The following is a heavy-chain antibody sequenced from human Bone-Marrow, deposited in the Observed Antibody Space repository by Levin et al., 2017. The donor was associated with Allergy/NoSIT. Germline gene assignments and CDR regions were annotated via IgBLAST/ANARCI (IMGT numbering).Heavy chain of an antibody. D-gene: IGHD2-8*02. Sequence: ASVKVSCKASDYFFSKYGINWVRQAPGQGLEWLGFISAYNGNYDYAKKFKGRVTMTRDTSIRTVYMELSRLTSDDTAVYYCARGGGRLVGHYYYYYGMDVWGQGTTVTVSS. CDR1: DYFFSKYG. J-gene: IGHJ6*02. CDR3: ARGGGRLVGHYYYYYGMDV. V-gene: IGHV1-18*01. CDR2: ISAYNGNY.